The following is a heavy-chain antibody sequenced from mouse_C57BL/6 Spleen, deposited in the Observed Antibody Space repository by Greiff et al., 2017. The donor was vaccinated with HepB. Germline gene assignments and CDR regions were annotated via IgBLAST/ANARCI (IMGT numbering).Heavy chain of an antibody. J-gene: IGHJ2*01. CDR1: GYSITSGYY. Sequence: EVQRVESGPGLVKPSQSLSLTCSVTGYSITSGYYWNWIRQFPGNKLEWMGYISYDGSNNYNPSLKNRISITRDTSKNQFFLKLNSVTTEDTATYYCASSSEEYYFDYWGQGTTLTVSS. V-gene: IGHV3-6*01. CDR3: ASSSEEYYFDY. CDR2: ISYDGSN.